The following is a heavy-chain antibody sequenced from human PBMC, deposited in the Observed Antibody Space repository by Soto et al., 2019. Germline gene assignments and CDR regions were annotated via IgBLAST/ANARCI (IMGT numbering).Heavy chain of an antibody. V-gene: IGHV4-59*08. CDR1: GASINDYC. CDR2: IYNSVST. J-gene: IGHJ6*02. D-gene: IGHD3-3*01. CDR3: AANLWKRAMHV. Sequence: QVQLQESGPGLVKPSETLSLTCTVSGASINDYCWSWIRQSPGKRLEWIGFIYNSVSTRYNPSLESRATISVDSSKSQISLNLNSVSAADTAVYYCAANLWKRAMHVWGQGTTVAVSS.